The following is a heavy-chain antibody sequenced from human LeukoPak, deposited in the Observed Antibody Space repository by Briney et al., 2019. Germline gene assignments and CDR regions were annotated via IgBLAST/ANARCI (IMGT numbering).Heavy chain of an antibody. CDR3: ARYEVAGGKFDY. CDR1: GGSISSYY. CDR2: TYLSGST. Sequence: KTSETLSLTCTVSGGSISSYYWSWIRQSPGKGLEWIGYTYLSGSTNYNPSLKSRLIISVDTSKNQFSLRLSSVTAADTAVYYCARYEVAGGKFDYWGQGIRVTVSS. D-gene: IGHD3-16*01. J-gene: IGHJ4*02. V-gene: IGHV4-4*09.